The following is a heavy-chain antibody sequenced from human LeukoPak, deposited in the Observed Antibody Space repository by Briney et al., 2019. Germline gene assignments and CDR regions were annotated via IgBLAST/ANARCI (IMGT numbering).Heavy chain of an antibody. J-gene: IGHJ4*02. D-gene: IGHD1-26*01. CDR3: ITSTLFSGSYPDDY. V-gene: IGHV3-15*01. Sequence: GGSLRLSCAASGFTFSNAWMSWVRQAPGKGLEWIGRIKSKAHGGTTDYAAPVKGRFTISRDDSKNTLYLQMNSLKTEDTAVYYCITSTLFSGSYPDDYWGQGTLVTVSS. CDR2: IKSKAHGGTT. CDR1: GFTFSNAW.